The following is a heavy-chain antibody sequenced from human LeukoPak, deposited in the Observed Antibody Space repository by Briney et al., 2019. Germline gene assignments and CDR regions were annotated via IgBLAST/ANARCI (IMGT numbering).Heavy chain of an antibody. Sequence: SETLSLTCTVSGGSISSYYWSWIRQPAGKGLEWIGRIYTSGSTNYNPSLKSRVTMSVDTSKNQFSLKLSSVTAADTAVYYYAREYCSSTRCYEMYDYWSQGTLVTVSS. CDR3: AREYCSSTRCYEMYDY. CDR1: GGSISSYY. D-gene: IGHD2-2*01. J-gene: IGHJ4*02. CDR2: IYTSGST. V-gene: IGHV4-4*07.